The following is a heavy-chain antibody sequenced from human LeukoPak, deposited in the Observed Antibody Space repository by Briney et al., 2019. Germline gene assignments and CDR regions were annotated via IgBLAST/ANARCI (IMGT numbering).Heavy chain of an antibody. D-gene: IGHD1-26*01. V-gene: IGHV3-74*01. CDR2: INSDGSST. CDR1: GFTFSSYW. Sequence: PGGSLRLSCAASGFTFSSYWMHWVRQAPGKGLVWVSRINSDGSSTSYADSVKGQFTISRDNAKNTLYLQMNSLRAEDTAVYYCARVYGSYYHFDYWGQGTLVTVSS. J-gene: IGHJ4*02. CDR3: ARVYGSYYHFDY.